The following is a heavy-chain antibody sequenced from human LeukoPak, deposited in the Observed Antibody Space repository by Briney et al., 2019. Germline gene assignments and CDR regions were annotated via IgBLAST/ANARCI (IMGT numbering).Heavy chain of an antibody. Sequence: SETLSLTCTVSGYSISSGYYWGWIRQPPGKGLEWIGSIYYSGSTYYNPSLKSRVSISIDTSKNQFSLNLSSVTAADTAVYYCARRAVGTFDYWGQGTLVTVSS. CDR2: IYYSGST. D-gene: IGHD6-13*01. V-gene: IGHV4-38-2*02. J-gene: IGHJ4*02. CDR1: GYSISSGYY. CDR3: ARRAVGTFDY.